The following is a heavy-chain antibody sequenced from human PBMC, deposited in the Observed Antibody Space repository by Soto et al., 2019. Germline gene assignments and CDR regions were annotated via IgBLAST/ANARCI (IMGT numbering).Heavy chain of an antibody. J-gene: IGHJ6*03. CDR2: IKSKTDGGTT. V-gene: IGHV3-15*01. D-gene: IGHD2-15*01. Sequence: GGSLRLSCAASGFTFSNAWMSWVRQAPGKGLEWVGRIKSKTDGGTTDYAAPVKGRFTISRDDSKNTLYLQMNSLKTEDTAVYYCTTDSWFGYCSGGSCYSTDYYYYLDVWGKGTTVTVSS. CDR3: TTDSWFGYCSGGSCYSTDYYYYLDV. CDR1: GFTFSNAW.